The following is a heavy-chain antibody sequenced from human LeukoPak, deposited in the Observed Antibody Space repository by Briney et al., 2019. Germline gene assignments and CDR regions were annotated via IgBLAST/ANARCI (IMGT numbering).Heavy chain of an antibody. D-gene: IGHD5-18*01. Sequence: SETLSLTCTVSGGSISSYYWSWIRQPPGKGLEWIGYIYYSGSTNYNPSPKSRVTISVDTSKNQFSLKLSSVTAADTAVYYCARGLTNSYGYYYYYYMDVWGKGTTVTISS. V-gene: IGHV4-59*01. CDR3: ARGLTNSYGYYYYYYMDV. CDR1: GGSISSYY. CDR2: IYYSGST. J-gene: IGHJ6*03.